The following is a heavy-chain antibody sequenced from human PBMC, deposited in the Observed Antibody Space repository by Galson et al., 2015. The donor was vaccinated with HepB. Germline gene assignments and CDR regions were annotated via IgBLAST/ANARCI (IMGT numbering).Heavy chain of an antibody. D-gene: IGHD6-13*01. CDR1: GYTLTELS. J-gene: IGHJ3*02. CDR3: ARRFKAAAGNDAFDI. CDR2: FDPEDGET. V-gene: IGHV1-24*01. Sequence: SVKVSCRVSGYTLTELSMHWVRQAPGKGLEWMGGFDPEDGETIYAQKFQGRVTMTEDTSTDTAYMELSSLRSEDTAVYYCARRFKAAAGNDAFDIWGQGTMVTVSS.